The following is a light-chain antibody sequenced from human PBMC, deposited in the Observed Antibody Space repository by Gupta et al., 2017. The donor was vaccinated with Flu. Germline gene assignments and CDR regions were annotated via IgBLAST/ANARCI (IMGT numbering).Light chain of an antibody. V-gene: IGKV1-17*01. CDR2: SAS. CDR1: QDIRNQ. Sequence: DIQMTQSPSSLSASVGDRVTITCRASQDIRNQLSWYQQRPGKAPKRLIYSASTLQSWVPSRFSGSGSGTEFTLTISSLQPEDVATYYCAQHNNYPPTFGQGTKLEIK. J-gene: IGKJ2*01. CDR3: AQHNNYPPT.